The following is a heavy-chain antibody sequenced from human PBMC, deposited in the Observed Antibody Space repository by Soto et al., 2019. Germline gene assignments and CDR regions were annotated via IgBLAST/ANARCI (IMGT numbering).Heavy chain of an antibody. CDR3: ARWVTCGGDCYSYYYYGMDV. CDR1: GGSVSSGIYY. V-gene: IGHV4-61*01. J-gene: IGHJ6*02. CDR2: IYYSGIT. D-gene: IGHD2-21*02. Sequence: PSETLSLTCTVSGGSVSSGIYYWTWIRQPPGKVLEWIGYIYYSGITNYNPSLKSRVTISVDTSKNQFSLKLSSVTAADTAVYYCARWVTCGGDCYSYYYYGMDVWGQGTTVTAP.